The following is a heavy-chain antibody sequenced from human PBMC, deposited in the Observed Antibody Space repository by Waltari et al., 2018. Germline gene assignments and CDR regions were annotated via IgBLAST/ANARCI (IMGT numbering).Heavy chain of an antibody. CDR3: ARAGGRVGAAFDI. CDR1: GGSISSHY. J-gene: IGHJ3*02. D-gene: IGHD2-15*01. Sequence: QMQLQESGPGLVKPSETLSLTCTVPGGSISSHYWSWIRQPPGKGLEWIGYIYYSGSTNYNPALKSRVTISVDTSKNQFSLKLSSVTAADTAVYYCARAGGRVGAAFDIWGQGTMVTVSS. CDR2: IYYSGST. V-gene: IGHV4-59*11.